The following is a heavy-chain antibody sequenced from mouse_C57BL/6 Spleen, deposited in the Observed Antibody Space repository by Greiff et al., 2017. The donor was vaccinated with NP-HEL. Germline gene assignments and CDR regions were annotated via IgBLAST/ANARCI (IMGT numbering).Heavy chain of an antibody. CDR1: GYTFTSYG. Sequence: QVQLKQSGAELARPGASVKLSCKASGYTFTSYGISWVKQRTGQGLEWIGEIYPRSGNTYYNEKFKGKATLTADKSSSTAYMELRSLTSEDSAVYFCARRDIYSNSWYFDVWGTGTTVTVSS. V-gene: IGHV1-81*01. D-gene: IGHD2-5*01. CDR2: IYPRSGNT. J-gene: IGHJ1*03. CDR3: ARRDIYSNSWYFDV.